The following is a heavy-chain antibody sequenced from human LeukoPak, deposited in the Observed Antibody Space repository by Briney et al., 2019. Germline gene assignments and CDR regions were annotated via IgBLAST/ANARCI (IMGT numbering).Heavy chain of an antibody. Sequence: SETLSLTCTVSGGSISSYYWSWIRQPPGKRLEWIGHIYYSGSTNYNPSLRSRVTISVDTSKNQFSLKLSSVTAADTAVYYCARHHKYYDTSGLLSGFDYWGQGSLVTVSS. V-gene: IGHV4-59*08. CDR2: IYYSGST. D-gene: IGHD3-22*01. CDR3: ARHHKYYDTSGLLSGFDY. CDR1: GGSISSYY. J-gene: IGHJ4*02.